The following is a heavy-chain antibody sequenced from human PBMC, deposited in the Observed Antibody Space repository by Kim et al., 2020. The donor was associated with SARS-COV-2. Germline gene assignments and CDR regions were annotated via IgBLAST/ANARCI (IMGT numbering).Heavy chain of an antibody. V-gene: IGHV1-46*01. D-gene: IGHD3-22*01. CDR3: ARTITMIVVVNHGGAGLGYFDY. CDR1: GYTFTSYY. CDR2: INPSGGST. Sequence: ASVKVSCKASGYTFTSYYMHWVRQAPGQGLEWMGIINPSGGSTSYAQKFQGRVTMTRDTSTSTVYMELSSLRSEDTAVYYCARTITMIVVVNHGGAGLGYFDYWGQGTLVTVSS. J-gene: IGHJ4*02.